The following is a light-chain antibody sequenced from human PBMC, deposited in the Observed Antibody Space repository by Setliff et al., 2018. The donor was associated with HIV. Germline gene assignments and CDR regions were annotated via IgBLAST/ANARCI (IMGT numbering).Light chain of an antibody. J-gene: IGLJ2*01. CDR2: RNN. CDR1: SSNIGSNT. Sequence: QSALTQPPSASGTPGQRVTISCSGSSSNIGSNTVNWYQQLPRTAPQLLIYRNNQRPSGVPDRFSGSKSGTSASLAISGLQSEDEADYYCAVWDDSLNGVVFGGGTKVTVL. CDR3: AVWDDSLNGVV. V-gene: IGLV1-44*01.